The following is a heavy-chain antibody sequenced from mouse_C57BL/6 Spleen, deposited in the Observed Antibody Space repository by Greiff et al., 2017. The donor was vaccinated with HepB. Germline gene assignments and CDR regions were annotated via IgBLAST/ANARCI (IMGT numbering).Heavy chain of an antibody. CDR3: AIEGATMITTNYFDY. J-gene: IGHJ2*01. Sequence: VQLQQPGAELVKPGASVKMSCKASGYTFTSYWITWVKQRPGQGLEWIGDIYPGSGSTNYNEKFKSKATLTVDTSSSTAYMQLSSLTSEDSAVYYCAIEGATMITTNYFDYWGQGTTLTVSS. V-gene: IGHV1-55*01. CDR2: IYPGSGST. CDR1: GYTFTSYW. D-gene: IGHD2-4*01.